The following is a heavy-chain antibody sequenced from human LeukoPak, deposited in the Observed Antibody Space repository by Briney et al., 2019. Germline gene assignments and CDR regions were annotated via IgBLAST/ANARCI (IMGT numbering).Heavy chain of an antibody. V-gene: IGHV3-74*01. CDR3: AREGGSLHAFDI. CDR2: INTDGSST. Sequence: GGSLRLSCAASGFTFSSYWMHWVRQAPGKGLVWVSRINTDGSSTSYADSVKGRFTISRDNAKNTLYLQMNSLRAEDTAVYYCAREGGSLHAFDIWGQGTMVTVSS. CDR1: GFTFSSYW. J-gene: IGHJ3*02. D-gene: IGHD1-26*01.